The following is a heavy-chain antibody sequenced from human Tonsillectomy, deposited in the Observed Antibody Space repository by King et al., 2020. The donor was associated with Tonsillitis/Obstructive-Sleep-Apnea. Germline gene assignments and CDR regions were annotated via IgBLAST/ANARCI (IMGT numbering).Heavy chain of an antibody. CDR3: ARGIAARYDAFDI. D-gene: IGHD6-6*01. CDR1: GGSFSGYY. V-gene: IGHV4-34*01. Sequence: VQLQQWGAGLLKPSETLSLTCAVYGGSFSGYYWSWIRQPPGKGLEWIGEINHSGSTNYNPSLKSRVTISVDTSKNQFSLKLSSVTAADTAVYYCARGIAARYDAFDIWGQGTMVTVSS. CDR2: INHSGST. J-gene: IGHJ3*02.